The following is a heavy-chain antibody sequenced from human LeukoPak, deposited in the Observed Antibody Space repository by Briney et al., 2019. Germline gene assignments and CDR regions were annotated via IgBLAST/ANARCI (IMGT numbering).Heavy chain of an antibody. CDR2: IYSSGTT. V-gene: IGHV4-59*01. CDR3: ARAGQWFDP. CDR1: GGSITYYY. J-gene: IGHJ5*02. Sequence: SETLSLTCTVSGGSITYYYWSWIRQPPGKGLEWIGYIYSSGTTTYNPSLKSRVTISVDTSKNQFSLKVFSVTAADTAVYYCARAGQWFDPWGQGTLATVSS.